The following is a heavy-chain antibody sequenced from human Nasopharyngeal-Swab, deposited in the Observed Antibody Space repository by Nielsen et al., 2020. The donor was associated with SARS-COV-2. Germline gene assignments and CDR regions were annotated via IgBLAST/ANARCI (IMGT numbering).Heavy chain of an antibody. D-gene: IGHD2-2*01. Sequence: WIRQPPGKGLEWIAEINNSGSTNYNPSLKSRVTLSVDTSMNQFSLELSSVTAADTAVYYCARRLSGIVPAPILGLGPYYSYYYMDVWGKGTTVTVSS. CDR2: INNSGST. V-gene: IGHV4-34*01. CDR3: ARRLSGIVPAPILGLGPYYSYYYMDV. J-gene: IGHJ6*03.